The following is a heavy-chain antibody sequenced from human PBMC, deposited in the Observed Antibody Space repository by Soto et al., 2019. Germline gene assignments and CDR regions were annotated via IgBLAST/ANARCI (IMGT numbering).Heavy chain of an antibody. V-gene: IGHV4-30-4*01. J-gene: IGHJ5*02. D-gene: IGHD3-22*01. Sequence: PSQTLSLTCTVSGGSISSGEYYLSWISQPPGNGLEWIGYIYSTGSTYYNPSLKSRVTISVXTSXNQLSLKLSSVTAADTAVYYCARGYYYDSKGNWFDPWGQGTLVTVSS. CDR1: GGSISSGEYY. CDR3: ARGYYYDSKGNWFDP. CDR2: IYSTGST.